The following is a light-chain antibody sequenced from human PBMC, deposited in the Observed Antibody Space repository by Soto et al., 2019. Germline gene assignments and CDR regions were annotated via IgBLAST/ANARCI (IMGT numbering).Light chain of an antibody. CDR3: QQFGSSPLFT. V-gene: IGKV3-20*01. J-gene: IGKJ3*01. CDR2: GTS. CDR1: QNIATQF. Sequence: PGERATLSCRASQNIATQFFTWYQQRPGQAPRVLIYGTSTRATGIPDRFSGSGSGTDFTLTISRLEPEDFAVYYCQQFGSSPLFTFGPGTKVDVK.